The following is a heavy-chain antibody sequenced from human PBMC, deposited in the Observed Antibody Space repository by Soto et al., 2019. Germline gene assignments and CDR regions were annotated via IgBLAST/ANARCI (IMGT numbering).Heavy chain of an antibody. D-gene: IGHD2-15*01. CDR2: IIPILGIA. CDR1: GGTFSSYT. V-gene: IGHV1-69*02. CDR3: ASGASGVVVAATWFDP. Sequence: SVKVSCKASGGTFSSYTISWVRQAPGQGLEWMGRIIPILGIANYAQKFQGRVTITADKSTSTAYMELSSLRSEDTAVYYCASGASGVVVAATWFDPWGQGTLVTVSS. J-gene: IGHJ5*02.